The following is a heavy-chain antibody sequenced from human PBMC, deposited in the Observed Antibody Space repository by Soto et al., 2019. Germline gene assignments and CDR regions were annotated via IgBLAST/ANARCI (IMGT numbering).Heavy chain of an antibody. CDR1: GFTFSSYA. Sequence: GGSLRLSCAASGFTFSSYAMSWVRQAPGKGLEWVSAISYDGSNKYYADSVKGRFTISRDNSKNTLYLQMNSLRAEDTAVYYCARRYKDGRRDCISTSCLFDPWGQGTLVTVSS. V-gene: IGHV3-30-3*01. CDR3: ARRYKDGRRDCISTSCLFDP. D-gene: IGHD2-2*01. CDR2: ISYDGSNK. J-gene: IGHJ5*02.